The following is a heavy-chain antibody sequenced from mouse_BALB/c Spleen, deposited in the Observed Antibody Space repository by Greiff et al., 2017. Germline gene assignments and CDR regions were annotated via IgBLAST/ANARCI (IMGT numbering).Heavy chain of an antibody. CDR3: AAYYGSSSYAMDY. V-gene: IGHV14-3*02. D-gene: IGHD1-1*01. CDR1: GFNIKDTY. J-gene: IGHJ4*01. Sequence: VHVKQSGAELVKPGASVKLSCTASGFNIKDTYMHWVKQRPEQGLEWIGRIDPANGNTKYDPKFQGKATITADTSSNTAYLQLSSLTSEDTAVYYCAAYYGSSSYAMDYWGQGTSVTVSS. CDR2: IDPANGNT.